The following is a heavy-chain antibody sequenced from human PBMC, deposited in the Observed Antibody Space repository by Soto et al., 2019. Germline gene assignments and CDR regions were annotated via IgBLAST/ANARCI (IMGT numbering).Heavy chain of an antibody. CDR2: ISYDGSNK. Sequence: GGSLRLSCAASGFTFSSYGMHWVRQAPGKGLEWVAVISYDGSNKYYADSVKGRFTISRDNSKNTLYLQMNSLRAEDTAVYYCAKDTLASWHTAPDYWGQGTLVTVSS. V-gene: IGHV3-30*18. CDR1: GFTFSSYG. D-gene: IGHD5-18*01. J-gene: IGHJ4*02. CDR3: AKDTLASWHTAPDY.